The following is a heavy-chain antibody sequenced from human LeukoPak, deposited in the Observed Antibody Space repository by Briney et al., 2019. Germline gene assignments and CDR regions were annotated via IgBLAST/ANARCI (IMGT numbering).Heavy chain of an antibody. CDR2: IIPSGHTT. D-gene: IGHD5-24*01. Sequence: PGGSLRLSCAASGFTLSTYNMNWVRQAPGKGLEWVSGIIPSGHTTYYADSVRGRFTISRDNSRNTLYLQMNSLRAEDTAVYYCAKDDRWLQFCCWGQGTLVTVSS. CDR3: AKDDRWLQFCC. CDR1: GFTLSTYN. J-gene: IGHJ4*02. V-gene: IGHV3-23*01.